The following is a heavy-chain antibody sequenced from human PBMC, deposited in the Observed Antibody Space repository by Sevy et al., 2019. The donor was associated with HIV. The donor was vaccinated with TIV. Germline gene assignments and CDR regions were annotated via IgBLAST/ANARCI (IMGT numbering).Heavy chain of an antibody. Sequence: ASVKVSCKASGYTFTSYGISWVRQAPGQGLEWMGGISAYNGNTNYAQKLQGRVTMTTDTSTSTAYMELRSLRSDDTAVYYCARVPSGWYPPHGDYWGQGTLVTVSS. CDR2: ISAYNGNT. V-gene: IGHV1-18*01. CDR1: GYTFTSYG. D-gene: IGHD6-19*01. J-gene: IGHJ4*02. CDR3: ARVPSGWYPPHGDY.